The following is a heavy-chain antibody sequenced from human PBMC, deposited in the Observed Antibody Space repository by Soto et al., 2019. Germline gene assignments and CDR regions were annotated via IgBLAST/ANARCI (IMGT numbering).Heavy chain of an antibody. J-gene: IGHJ5*02. D-gene: IGHD4-17*01. Sequence: SETLSLTCTVSGGSVSSGSYYWSWIRQPPGKGLEWIGYIYYSGSTNYNPSLKSRVTISVDTSKNQFSLKLSSVTAADTAVYYCAREGLRRNWFDPWGQGTLVTVSS. V-gene: IGHV4-61*01. CDR3: AREGLRRNWFDP. CDR2: IYYSGST. CDR1: GGSVSSGSYY.